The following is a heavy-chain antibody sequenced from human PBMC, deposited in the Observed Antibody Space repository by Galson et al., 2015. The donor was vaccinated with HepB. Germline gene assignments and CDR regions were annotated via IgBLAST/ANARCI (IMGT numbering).Heavy chain of an antibody. Sequence: ETLSLTCTVSGGSINSSDWWTWVRQAPGQGLEWIGEISDSGITKYNPSLRSRVTMSLDKSKKQVSLILNSVIAADTAVYYCARRRGLCDAFDIWGQGTTVTVSS. CDR2: ISDSGIT. D-gene: IGHD2-15*01. J-gene: IGHJ3*02. V-gene: IGHV4-4*02. CDR1: GGSINSSDW. CDR3: ARRRGLCDAFDI.